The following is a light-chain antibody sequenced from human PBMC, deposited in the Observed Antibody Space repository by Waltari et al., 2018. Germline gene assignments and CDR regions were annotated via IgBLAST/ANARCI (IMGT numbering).Light chain of an antibody. Sequence: EIILTQSPATLSLSPGESATLSCRVSQSVSSSLAWSQQKPGQAPRLLIYGASRRATGIADRFSGSGSGTDFTLTISGLEPEDFAVYFCQQYKNWPHYTFGQGTKVEIK. CDR2: GAS. CDR3: QQYKNWPHYT. V-gene: IGKV3-15*01. CDR1: QSVSSS. J-gene: IGKJ2*01.